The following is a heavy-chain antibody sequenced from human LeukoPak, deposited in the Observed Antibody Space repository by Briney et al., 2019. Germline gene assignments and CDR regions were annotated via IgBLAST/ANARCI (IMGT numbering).Heavy chain of an antibody. D-gene: IGHD3-10*01. J-gene: IGHJ4*02. V-gene: IGHV1-46*01. CDR3: ARDMVRGVDTGGTLDYFDY. Sequence: ASVKVSCTASGYTFTSYYMHWVRQAPGQGLEWMGIINPSGGSTSYAQKFQGRVTMTRDMSTSTVYMELSSLRSEDTAVYYCARDMVRGVDTGGTLDYFDYWGQGTLVTVSS. CDR2: INPSGGST. CDR1: GYTFTSYY.